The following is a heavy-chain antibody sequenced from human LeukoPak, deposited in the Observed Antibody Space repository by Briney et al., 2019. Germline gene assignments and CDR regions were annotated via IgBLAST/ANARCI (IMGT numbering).Heavy chain of an antibody. J-gene: IGHJ6*03. CDR3: ARARGNQQRGWFGEYQAVYYYFMDV. Sequence: SETLSLTCAVYGGSFSDYYWNWIRQPPGKGPQWIGEVNPKGSTSYNSSLKSRVTISADTSKSQVSLRVTSVTAADTAVYYCARARGNQQRGWFGEYQAVYYYFMDVWGTGTTVTASS. CDR2: VNPKGST. CDR1: GGSFSDYY. V-gene: IGHV4-34*01. D-gene: IGHD3-10*01.